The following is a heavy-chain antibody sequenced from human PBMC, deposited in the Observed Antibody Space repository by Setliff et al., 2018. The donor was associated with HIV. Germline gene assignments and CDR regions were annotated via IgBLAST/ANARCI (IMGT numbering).Heavy chain of an antibody. D-gene: IGHD2-2*01. CDR1: GGSFSGYY. CDR2: INHSGST. J-gene: IGHJ4*02. CDR3: ARVVPPARADY. V-gene: IGHV4-34*01. Sequence: PSQTLSLTCAVYGGSFSGYYWSWIRQPPGKGLEWIGEINHSGSTNYNPSLKSRVTISVDTSKNQFSLKLTSVTAADTAVYYCARVVPPARADYWGQGTLVTVPQ.